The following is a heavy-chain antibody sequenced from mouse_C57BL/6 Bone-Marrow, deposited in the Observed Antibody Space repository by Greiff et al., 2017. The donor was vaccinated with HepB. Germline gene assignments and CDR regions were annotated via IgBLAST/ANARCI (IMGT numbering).Heavy chain of an antibody. Sequence: VQLQQPGAELVMPGASVKLSCKASGYTFTSYWMHWVQQRPGQGLEWIGEIDPSDSYTNYNQKFKGKSTLTVDKSSSTAYMQLSSLTSEDSAVYYCARIYYGNLAWFAYGGQGTLVTVTA. V-gene: IGHV1-69*01. CDR3: ARIYYGNLAWFAY. CDR2: IDPSDSYT. J-gene: IGHJ3*01. CDR1: GYTFTSYW. D-gene: IGHD2-1*01.